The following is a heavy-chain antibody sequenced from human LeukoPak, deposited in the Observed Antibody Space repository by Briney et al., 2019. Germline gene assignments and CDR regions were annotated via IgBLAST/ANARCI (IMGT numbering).Heavy chain of an antibody. J-gene: IGHJ5*02. CDR1: GGSFSGYY. V-gene: IGHV4-34*01. CDR3: ARHPTYYYDSSGYYAGRNWFDP. D-gene: IGHD3-22*01. CDR2: INHSGST. Sequence: PSETLSLTCAVYGGSFSGYYWSWIRQPPGKGLEWIGEINHSGSTNYNPSLKSRVTISVDTSKNQFSLKLSSVTAADTAVYYCARHPTYYYDSSGYYAGRNWFDPWGQGTLVTVSS.